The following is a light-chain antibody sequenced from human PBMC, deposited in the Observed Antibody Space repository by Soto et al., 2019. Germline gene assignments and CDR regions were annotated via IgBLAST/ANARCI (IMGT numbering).Light chain of an antibody. J-gene: IGLJ3*02. CDR1: SSDVGTYNF. V-gene: IGLV2-23*01. Sequence: QAASVSGSPGRSITISCTGTSSDVGTYNFVSWYQQHPGKAPKLMIYEGTKRPSGVSIRFSGSKSGNTASLTISGLQAEDEADYYCCSYARTYTWVFGGGTKLTVL. CDR3: CSYARTYTWV. CDR2: EGT.